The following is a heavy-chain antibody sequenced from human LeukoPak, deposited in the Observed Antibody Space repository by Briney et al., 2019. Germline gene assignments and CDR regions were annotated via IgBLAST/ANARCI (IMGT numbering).Heavy chain of an antibody. CDR2: INHSGST. J-gene: IGHJ6*03. CDR3: ARAYFRYSPPGHYYMDV. V-gene: IGHV4-34*01. CDR1: GFTFTNYA. D-gene: IGHD2-21*01. Sequence: GSLSLSCAASGFTFTNYAMSWIRQPPGKGLEWIGEINHSGSTNYNPSLKSRVTISVDTSKNQFSLKLSSVTAAGTAVYYCARAYFRYSPPGHYYMDVWGKGTTVTVSS.